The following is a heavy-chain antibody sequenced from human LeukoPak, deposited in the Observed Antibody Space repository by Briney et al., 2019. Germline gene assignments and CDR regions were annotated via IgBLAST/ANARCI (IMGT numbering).Heavy chain of an antibody. CDR2: ISSTSTYI. J-gene: IGHJ4*02. CDR1: GFTHSSFT. Sequence: GGSLRLSCAASGFTHSSFTMNWVRQAPGEGLEWVSSISSTSTYIHYADSVKGRFTISRDNAKNSLYLQMNGLRAEDSAAYYCARFGYADSLAFDYWGQGTLVTVSS. CDR3: ARFGYADSLAFDY. V-gene: IGHV3-21*01. D-gene: IGHD4-17*01.